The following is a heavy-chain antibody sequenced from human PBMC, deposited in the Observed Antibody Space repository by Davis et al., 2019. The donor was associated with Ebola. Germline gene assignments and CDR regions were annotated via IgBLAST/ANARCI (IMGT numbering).Heavy chain of an antibody. Sequence: GESLKISCAASGFTFGNYAMSWVRQAPGKGLEWVSATSGSGDSTYYADSVRGRFTISRDNSKNTLYLQMNSLRGEDAAVYYCARGGRWYDIMTEASLMDVWGKGTTVAVSS. J-gene: IGHJ6*04. CDR2: TSGSGDST. V-gene: IGHV3-23*01. D-gene: IGHD3-9*01. CDR1: GFTFGNYA. CDR3: ARGGRWYDIMTEASLMDV.